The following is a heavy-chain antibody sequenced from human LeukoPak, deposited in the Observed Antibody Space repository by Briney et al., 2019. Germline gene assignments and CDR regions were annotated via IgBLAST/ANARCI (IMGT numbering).Heavy chain of an antibody. V-gene: IGHV3-23*01. CDR1: GFTFSSYG. D-gene: IGHD3-10*01. CDR3: AKDSTTMVRGVIPISGFDY. CDR2: ISGSGGST. J-gene: IGHJ4*02. Sequence: GGSLRLSCAASGFTFSSYGMSWVRQAPGKGLGWVSAISGSGGSTYYADSEKGRFTISRDNSKNTLYLQMNSLRAEDTAVYYCAKDSTTMVRGVIPISGFDYWGQGTLVTVSS.